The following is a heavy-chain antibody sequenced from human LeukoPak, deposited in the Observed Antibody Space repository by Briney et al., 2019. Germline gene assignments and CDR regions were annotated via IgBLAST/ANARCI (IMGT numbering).Heavy chain of an antibody. D-gene: IGHD6-19*01. CDR3: TRGSIAVPYNWFDP. CDR1: GYTFSSYD. V-gene: IGHV1-8*01. CDR2: MNPNSGNT. J-gene: IGHJ5*02. Sequence: GASVKVSCKASGYTFSSYDINWVRQATGQGLEWMGWMNPNSGNTGYAQKFQGRVTMTRDTSMSTAYIELSSLRSEDTAIYYCTRGSIAVPYNWFDPWGQGTLVTVSS.